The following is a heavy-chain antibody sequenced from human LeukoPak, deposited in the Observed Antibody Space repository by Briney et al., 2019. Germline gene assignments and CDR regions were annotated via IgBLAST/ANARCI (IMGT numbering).Heavy chain of an antibody. D-gene: IGHD2-21*01. CDR2: IYPGDSDT. CDR3: ASPAGRGGDSDAFDI. J-gene: IGHJ3*02. Sequence: GESLKISCKGSGYSFTSYWIGWVRQMPGKGLEWMGIIYPGDSDTRYSPSFQGQVTISADKSISTAYLQWSSLKASDTAMYYCASPAGRGGDSDAFDIWGQGTMVTVYS. CDR1: GYSFTSYW. V-gene: IGHV5-51*01.